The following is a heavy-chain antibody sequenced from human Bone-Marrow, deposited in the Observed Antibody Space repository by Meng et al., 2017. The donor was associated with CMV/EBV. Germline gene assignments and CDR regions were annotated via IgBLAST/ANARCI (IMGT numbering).Heavy chain of an antibody. CDR3: ARTRYCSSTSCQGNFDY. Sequence: QVCIQCWGAGLLELSAHLSLHCACYCGYFSGYYWSLIRQPPGKVLEWIGEINHSGSTNYTPSLKSRVTISVDPSKNQFSLKLSSVTAADTAVYYCARTRYCSSTSCQGNFDYWGQGTLVTVSS. CDR2: INHSGST. D-gene: IGHD2-2*01. CDR1: CGYFSGYY. V-gene: IGHV4-34*01. J-gene: IGHJ4*02.